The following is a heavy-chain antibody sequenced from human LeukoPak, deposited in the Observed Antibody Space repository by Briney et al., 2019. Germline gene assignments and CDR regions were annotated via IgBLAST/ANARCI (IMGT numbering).Heavy chain of an antibody. J-gene: IGHJ4*02. CDR2: ISSSSSYI. V-gene: IGHV3-21*01. Sequence: GGSLRLSCAASGFAFSSYSMNWVRQAPGKGLEWVSSISSSSSYIYYADSVKGRFTISRDNAKNSLYLQMNSLRAEDTAVYYCARDVYSSGWTFDYWGQGTLVTVSS. CDR1: GFAFSSYS. CDR3: ARDVYSSGWTFDY. D-gene: IGHD6-19*01.